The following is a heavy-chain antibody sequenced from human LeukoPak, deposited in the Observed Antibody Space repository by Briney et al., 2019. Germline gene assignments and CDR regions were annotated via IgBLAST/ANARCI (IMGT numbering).Heavy chain of an antibody. V-gene: IGHV4-59*01. Sequence: SETLSLTCTVSGGSISSYYWSWIRQPPGKGLEWIGYIYYSGSTNYNPSLKSRVTISVDTSKNQFYLKLSSVTAADTAVYYCASSDFWSGAAAFDYWGQGTLVTVSS. D-gene: IGHD3-3*01. CDR2: IYYSGST. J-gene: IGHJ4*02. CDR1: GGSISSYY. CDR3: ASSDFWSGAAAFDY.